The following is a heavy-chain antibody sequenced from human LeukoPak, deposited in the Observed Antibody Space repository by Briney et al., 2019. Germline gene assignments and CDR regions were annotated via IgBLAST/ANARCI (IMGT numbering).Heavy chain of an antibody. CDR3: ARDRDRVVVTAIRSAFDI. Sequence: GASVKVSCKASGYTFTSYGISWVRQAPGQGLEWMGWISTYNGNTNYAQKFQGRVTITADKSTSTAYMELSSLRSENTAVYYCARDRDRVVVTAIRSAFDIWGQGTMVTVSS. V-gene: IGHV1-18*01. CDR1: GYTFTSYG. J-gene: IGHJ3*02. D-gene: IGHD2-21*02. CDR2: ISTYNGNT.